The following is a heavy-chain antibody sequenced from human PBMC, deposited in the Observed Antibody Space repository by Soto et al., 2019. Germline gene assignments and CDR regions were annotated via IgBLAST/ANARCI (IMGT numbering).Heavy chain of an antibody. Sequence: SETLSLTCTVPVGSISSYYWSWIRQPPGKGLEWIGYIYYSGSTNYDPSLKSRVTISVDTSKNQFSLKLSSVTAADTAVYYCATQRLGYGYIEDYWGQGTLVTVSS. CDR2: IYYSGST. CDR3: ATQRLGYGYIEDY. J-gene: IGHJ4*02. D-gene: IGHD5-18*01. V-gene: IGHV4-59*01. CDR1: VGSISSYY.